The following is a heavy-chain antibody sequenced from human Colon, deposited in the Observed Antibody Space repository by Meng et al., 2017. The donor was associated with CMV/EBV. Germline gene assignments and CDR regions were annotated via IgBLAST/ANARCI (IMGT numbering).Heavy chain of an antibody. D-gene: IGHD4-23*01. CDR1: GGTFSSYT. V-gene: IGHV1-69*02. CDR2: IIPILGIA. Sequence: SVKVSCKASGGTFSSYTISWVRQAPGQGLEWMGRIIPILGIANYAQKFQGRVTITADKSTSTAYMELSSLRSEDTAVYYCASLGGNSGVDYWGQGTRVTVSS. CDR3: ASLGGNSGVDY. J-gene: IGHJ4*02.